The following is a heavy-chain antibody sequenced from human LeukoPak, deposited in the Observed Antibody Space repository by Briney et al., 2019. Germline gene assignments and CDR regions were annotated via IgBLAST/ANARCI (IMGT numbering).Heavy chain of an antibody. J-gene: IGHJ4*02. V-gene: IGHV4-30-4*01. CDR2: IYYSGST. CDR1: GASISSDYYS. CDR3: AIKRGQGLDY. Sequence: SETLSLTCTVSGASISSDYYSWSWIRQPPGKGLEWIGYIYYSGSTSYNPSLKSRLTMSIDTSKNQFSLKLSSVTAADTAVYYCAIKRGQGLDYWGQGTLVTVSS. D-gene: IGHD3-16*01.